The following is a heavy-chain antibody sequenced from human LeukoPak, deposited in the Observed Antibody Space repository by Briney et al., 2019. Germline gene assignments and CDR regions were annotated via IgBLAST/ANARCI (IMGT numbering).Heavy chain of an antibody. CDR1: GGSISSGTYY. CDR2: INHSGST. CDR3: ARELTGYFYFDY. D-gene: IGHD3-9*01. J-gene: IGHJ4*02. V-gene: IGHV4-39*02. Sequence: YPSETLSLTCIVSGGSISSGTYYWGWIRQPPGKGLEWIGEINHSGSTNYNPSLRSRVTISVDTPKNHFSLNLSSVTAADTAVYYCARELTGYFYFDYWGQGTLVTVSS.